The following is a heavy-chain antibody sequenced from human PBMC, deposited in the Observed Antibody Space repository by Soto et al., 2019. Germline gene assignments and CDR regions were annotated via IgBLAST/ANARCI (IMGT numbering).Heavy chain of an antibody. CDR2: ISGSGGST. V-gene: IGHV3-23*01. CDR3: AKIPQSSSWYLDAFDI. CDR1: GFTFSSYA. Sequence: EVQLLESGGGLVQPGGSLRLSCAASGFTFSSYAMSWVRQATGKGLEWVSAISGSGGSTYYADSVKGRFTISRDNSKNTLYLQMNSLRAADTAVYYCAKIPQSSSWYLDAFDIWGQWTMVPVSS. J-gene: IGHJ3*02. D-gene: IGHD6-13*01.